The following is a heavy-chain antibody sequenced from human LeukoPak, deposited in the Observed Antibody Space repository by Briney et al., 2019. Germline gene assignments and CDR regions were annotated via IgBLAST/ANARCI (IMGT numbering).Heavy chain of an antibody. J-gene: IGHJ5*02. CDR1: GGSISSSGYY. D-gene: IGHD1-26*01. CDR2: IYYSGST. V-gene: IGHV4-39*01. Sequence: SETLSLTCTVSGGSISSSGYYWGWIRQPPGKGLEWIASIYYSGSTYYNPSLKSRVTISVDTSKNQLSLKLSSLTAADTAVYYCARHEYSGSYYGLSWFDPWAQGTLVTVSS. CDR3: ARHEYSGSYYGLSWFDP.